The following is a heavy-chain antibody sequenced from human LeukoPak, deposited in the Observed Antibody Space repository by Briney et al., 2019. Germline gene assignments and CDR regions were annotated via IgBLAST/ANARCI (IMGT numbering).Heavy chain of an antibody. V-gene: IGHV1-69*13. CDR3: ARERITIFGVVNRWYFDR. CDR2: IIPIFGTA. J-gene: IGHJ2*01. Sequence: SVKVSCKASGGTFSSYAISWVRQAPGQGLEWMGGIIPIFGTANYAQKFQGRVTITADESTSTAYMELSSLRSEDTAVYYCARERITIFGVVNRWYFDRWGRGTLVTVSS. CDR1: GGTFSSYA. D-gene: IGHD3-3*01.